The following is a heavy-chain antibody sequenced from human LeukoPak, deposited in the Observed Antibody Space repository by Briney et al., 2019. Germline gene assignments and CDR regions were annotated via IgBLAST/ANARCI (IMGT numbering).Heavy chain of an antibody. Sequence: ASVKVSCKASGYTFTSYAMHWVRQAPGQGVEWMGLIDTNTGNPTYAQGFTGRSVFSLDTSVSTAYLQISSLKAEDTAVYYCAREHGYSYGSLYYRGQGTLVTVSS. CDR1: GYTFTSYA. CDR2: IDTNTGNP. CDR3: AREHGYSYGSLYY. D-gene: IGHD5-18*01. V-gene: IGHV7-4-1*02. J-gene: IGHJ4*02.